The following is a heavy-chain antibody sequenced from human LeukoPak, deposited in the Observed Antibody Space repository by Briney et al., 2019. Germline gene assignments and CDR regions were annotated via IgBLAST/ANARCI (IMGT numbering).Heavy chain of an antibody. Sequence: GGSLTLFCAPSGLTFRSYATSWVRHAPRERLECVSAISGSGGSTYYADSVKGRFTISRDNSKNTLYLQMSSLRAEDTAVYYCARDLHYYVAMDVWGQGTTVYVSS. CDR3: ARDLHYYVAMDV. J-gene: IGHJ6*02. CDR2: ISGSGGST. CDR1: GLTFRSYA. V-gene: IGHV3-23*01. D-gene: IGHD3-10*02.